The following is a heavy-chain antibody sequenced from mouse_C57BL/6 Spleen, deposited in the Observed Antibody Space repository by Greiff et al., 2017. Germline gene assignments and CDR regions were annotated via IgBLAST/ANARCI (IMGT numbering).Heavy chain of an antibody. CDR3: ATNYYGSSYGV. D-gene: IGHD1-1*01. CDR2: ISSGSSTI. Sequence: DVMLVESGGGLVKPGGSLKLSCAASGFTFSDYGMHWVRQAPEKGLEWVAYISSGSSTIYYADTVKGRFTISRDNAKNTLFLQMTSLRSEDTAMYYCATNYYGSSYGVWGTGTTVTVSS. J-gene: IGHJ1*03. CDR1: GFTFSDYG. V-gene: IGHV5-17*01.